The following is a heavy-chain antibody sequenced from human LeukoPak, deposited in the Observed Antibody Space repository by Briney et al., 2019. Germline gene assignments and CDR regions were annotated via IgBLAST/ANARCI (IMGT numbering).Heavy chain of an antibody. V-gene: IGHV3-23*01. CDR3: VKKSRTIFGVVTYDY. Sequence: GGSLRLSCAASGFTFSSSAMSWVRQAPGKGLEWVSAISNNGGYTYYADSVQGRFTISRDNSKSTLCLQMNSLRAEDTAVYYCVKKSRTIFGVVTYDYWGQGTLVTVSS. CDR2: ISNNGGYT. D-gene: IGHD3-3*01. J-gene: IGHJ4*02. CDR1: GFTFSSSA.